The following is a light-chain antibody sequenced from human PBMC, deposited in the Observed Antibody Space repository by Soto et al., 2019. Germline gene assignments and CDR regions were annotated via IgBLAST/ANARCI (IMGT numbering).Light chain of an antibody. Sequence: IQMTQSPSSLPASVGDRVTLTCRASQSISTYLNWYQQKPGKAPKLLIYAASSLQSGVPSRISGSGSGTDFTLTISSLQPEDFATYYCKQSYTIPYTFGQGTKLEIK. CDR1: QSISTY. J-gene: IGKJ2*01. CDR3: KQSYTIPYT. V-gene: IGKV1-39*01. CDR2: AAS.